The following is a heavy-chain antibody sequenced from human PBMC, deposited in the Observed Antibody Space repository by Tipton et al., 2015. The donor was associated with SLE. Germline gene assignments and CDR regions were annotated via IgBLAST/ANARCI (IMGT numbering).Heavy chain of an antibody. D-gene: IGHD6-25*01. V-gene: IGHV4-39*01. CDR1: GGSISSSTDY. CDR3: ARRRAATGLFSERGWFDP. J-gene: IGHJ5*02. Sequence: TLSLTCTVSGGSISSSTDYWGWVRQPPGKGLEWIGSIHYSGSTYHNLSLKSRVTISVDTSRNQFSLKLGSVTAADTAVYYCARRRAATGLFSERGWFDPWGQGALVTVSS. CDR2: IHYSGST.